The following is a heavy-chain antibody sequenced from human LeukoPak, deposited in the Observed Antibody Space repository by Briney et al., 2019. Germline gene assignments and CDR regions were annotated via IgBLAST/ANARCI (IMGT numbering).Heavy chain of an antibody. CDR2: INHNGNVN. D-gene: IGHD3-16*01. CDR3: ARGGGLDV. J-gene: IGHJ6*02. V-gene: IGHV3-7*03. CDR1: GFTFNSYS. Sequence: GGSLRLSCAASGFTFNSYSMHWVRQAPGKGLEWVASINHNGNVNYYVDSVKGRFTISRDNAKNSLYLQMSNLRAEDTAVYFCARGGGLDVWGQGATVTVSS.